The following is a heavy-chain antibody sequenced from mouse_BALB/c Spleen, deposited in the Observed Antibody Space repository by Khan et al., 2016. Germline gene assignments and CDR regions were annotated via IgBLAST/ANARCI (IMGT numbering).Heavy chain of an antibody. Sequence: EVQLQESGPGLVKPSQSLSLTYTVTGYSITSDYAWNWIRQFPGDKLEWMAYINYSGGTSYNPSLKSRISITRDTSKNQFFLQLNSVTAEDTATYYCARDYYGSSFFDYWGQGTLVTVSA. V-gene: IGHV3-2*02. CDR2: INYSGGT. J-gene: IGHJ3*01. CDR1: GYSITSDYA. CDR3: ARDYYGSSFFDY. D-gene: IGHD1-1*01.